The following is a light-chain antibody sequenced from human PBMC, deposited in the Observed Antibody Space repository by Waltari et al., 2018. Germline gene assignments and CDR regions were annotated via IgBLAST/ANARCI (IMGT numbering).Light chain of an antibody. CDR1: QSLLFNSDSKSY. Sequence: DIVLTQSPEFMAVSLGERATLNCKSSQSLLFNSDSKSYLAWYQQSPGKPPTLLIYWASTRESGVPDRFNGSGSGTDFSLTISSLQAEDAAVYYCHQYYNTPQTFGQGTKVEVK. J-gene: IGKJ1*01. CDR2: WAS. V-gene: IGKV4-1*01. CDR3: HQYYNTPQT.